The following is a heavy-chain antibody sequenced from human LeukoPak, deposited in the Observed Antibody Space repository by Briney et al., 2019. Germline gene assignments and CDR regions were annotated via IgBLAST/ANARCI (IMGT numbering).Heavy chain of an antibody. CDR2: SNNDGS. Sequence: HPGGSLRLSCAVSGFTLSSYWMHWVRQAPGKGLVWVSRSNNDGSTYADYVKGRYTTFRNNTNNSLFLQKISLRAEDPAVYYCARELTMVRGVIHWFDPWGQGTLVTVSS. CDR1: GFTLSSYW. D-gene: IGHD3-10*01. CDR3: ARELTMVRGVIHWFDP. J-gene: IGHJ5*02. V-gene: IGHV3-74*01.